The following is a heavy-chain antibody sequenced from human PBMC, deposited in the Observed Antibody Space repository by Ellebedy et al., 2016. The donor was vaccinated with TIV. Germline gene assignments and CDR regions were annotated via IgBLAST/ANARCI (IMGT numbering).Heavy chain of an antibody. D-gene: IGHD2-21*02. J-gene: IGHJ5*02. V-gene: IGHV3-74*01. CDR3: ARASPHCGGDCYFAWFDP. CDR1: GFIFSSYW. Sequence: GESLKISCAASGFIFSSYWMNWVRQAPGKGLVWVSRINSDGSSTSYADSVKGRFTISRDNAKNTLYLQMNSLRAEDTAVYYCARASPHCGGDCYFAWFDPWGQGTLVTVSS. CDR2: INSDGSST.